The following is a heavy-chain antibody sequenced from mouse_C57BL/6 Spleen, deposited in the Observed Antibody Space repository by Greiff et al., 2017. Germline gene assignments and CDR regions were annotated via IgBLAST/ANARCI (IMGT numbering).Heavy chain of an antibody. CDR1: GYTFTSYW. Sequence: QVQLKQPGTELVKPGASVKLSCKASGYTFTSYWMPWVKQRPGQGLEWIGNINPSNGGTNYNENFKSKATLAVDTSSSTAYMQLSSLTSEDAAVYYCTRSFYGQDRDFDDWGKGTTLTVSS. V-gene: IGHV1-53*01. J-gene: IGHJ2*01. D-gene: IGHD2-10*01. CDR3: TRSFYGQDRDFDD. CDR2: INPSNGGT.